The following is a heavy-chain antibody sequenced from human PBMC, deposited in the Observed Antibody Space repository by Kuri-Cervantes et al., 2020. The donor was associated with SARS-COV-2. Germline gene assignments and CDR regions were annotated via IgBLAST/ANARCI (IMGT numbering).Heavy chain of an antibody. D-gene: IGHD2-2*01. J-gene: IGHJ4*02. Sequence: GGLLRLSCAASGFTFDSYGMSWVSQAPGKGLEWVSGISGSGNSRYYADSVKGRFTVSRDNSKNTLYMLINSLRAEDTAVYYCAKGEYCSGSSCYREGVPLFDYWGQGTLVTVSS. CDR3: AKGEYCSGSSCYREGVPLFDY. CDR1: GFTFDSYG. CDR2: ISGSGNSR. V-gene: IGHV3-23*01.